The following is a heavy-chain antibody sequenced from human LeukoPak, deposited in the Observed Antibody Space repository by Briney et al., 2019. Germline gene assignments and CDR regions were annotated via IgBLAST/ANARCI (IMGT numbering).Heavy chain of an antibody. CDR2: INPSGGST. Sequence: ASVKVSCKASGYTFTSYYMHWVRQAPGQGLEWMGIINPSGGSTIYAQKFQGRVTMTRDTSTSTVYMELSSLRSEDTAVYYCATRGVVVPAAVDYWGQGTLVTVSS. CDR1: GYTFTSYY. J-gene: IGHJ4*02. V-gene: IGHV1-46*01. D-gene: IGHD2-2*01. CDR3: ATRGVVVPAAVDY.